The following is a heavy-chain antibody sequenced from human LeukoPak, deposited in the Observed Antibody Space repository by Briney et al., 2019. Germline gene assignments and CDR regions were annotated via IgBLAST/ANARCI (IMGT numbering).Heavy chain of an antibody. CDR1: GFTFDDYA. J-gene: IGHJ3*02. D-gene: IGHD1-26*01. Sequence: GGSLRLSCAASGFTFDDYAMHWVRQAPGKGLEWVSLISGDGGSTYYADFVKGRFTISRDNSKNSLYLQMNSLRTEDTALYYCANGDGGSYTRAAFDIWGQGTMVTVSS. CDR3: ANGDGGSYTRAAFDI. CDR2: ISGDGGST. V-gene: IGHV3-43*02.